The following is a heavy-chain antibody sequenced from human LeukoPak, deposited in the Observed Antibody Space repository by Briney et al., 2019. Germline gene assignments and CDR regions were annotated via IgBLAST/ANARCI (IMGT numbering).Heavy chain of an antibody. J-gene: IGHJ4*02. CDR2: IYYSGST. D-gene: IGHD3-22*01. V-gene: IGHV4-59*01. CDR3: ARGLYYYDSSGYYPSFDY. Sequence: SETLSLTRTVSGGSISSYYWSWIRQPPGKGLEWIGYIYYSGSTNYNPSLKSRVTISVDTSKNQFSLKLSSVTAADTAVYYCARGLYYYDSSGYYPSFDYWGQGTLVTVSS. CDR1: GGSISSYY.